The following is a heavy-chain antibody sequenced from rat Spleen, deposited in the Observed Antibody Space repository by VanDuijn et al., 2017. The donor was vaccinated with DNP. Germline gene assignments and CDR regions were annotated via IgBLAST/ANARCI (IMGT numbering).Heavy chain of an antibody. J-gene: IGHJ2*01. CDR1: GYSITSNY. Sequence: EVQLQESGPGLVKPSLSLSLTCSVTGYSITSNYWGWIRKLPGNKMEWMGYISYSGSTSYNPSLKSRISITRDTSKNQFFLQLNSVTPEDTATYYCARFGPDLDYWGQGVMVTVSS. V-gene: IGHV3-1*01. CDR3: ARFGPDLDY. CDR2: ISYSGST. D-gene: IGHD3-1*01.